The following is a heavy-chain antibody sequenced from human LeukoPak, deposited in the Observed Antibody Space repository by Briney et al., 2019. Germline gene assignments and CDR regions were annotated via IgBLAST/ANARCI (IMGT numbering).Heavy chain of an antibody. CDR3: ARAPWISGYDYGEAFDI. D-gene: IGHD5-12*01. J-gene: IGHJ3*02. CDR2: IDPRGRGD. V-gene: IGHV3-21*01. CDR1: GFTFSSSS. Sequence: PGGSLRLSCAASGFTFSSSSMNWVRQAPGKGLEWVSSIDPRGRGDYYAGSVKGRFTISRDNARSSLYLLMNSLTVEDTAVYYCARAPWISGYDYGEAFDIWGQGTLVTVSS.